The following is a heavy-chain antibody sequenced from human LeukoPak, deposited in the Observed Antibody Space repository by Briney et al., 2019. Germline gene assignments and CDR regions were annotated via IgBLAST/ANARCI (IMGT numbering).Heavy chain of an antibody. D-gene: IGHD6-19*01. CDR3: ARVRRYSSGWYGQSYFDY. CDR2: INHSGST. V-gene: IGHV4-34*01. Sequence: PSETLSLTCAVYGGSFSGYYWSWIRQPPGKGLEWIGEINHSGSTNYNPSLKSRVTISVDTSKNQFSLKLSSVTAADTAVYYCARVRRYSSGWYGQSYFDYWGQGSLVTVSS. J-gene: IGHJ4*02. CDR1: GGSFSGYY.